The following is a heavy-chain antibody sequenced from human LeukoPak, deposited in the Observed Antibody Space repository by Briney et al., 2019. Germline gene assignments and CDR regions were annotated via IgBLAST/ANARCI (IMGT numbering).Heavy chain of an antibody. J-gene: IGHJ4*02. Sequence: PSETLSLTCTVSGGSISSYDWSWIRPPPGKGVEWSGYIYYSGSTYYNPSLKSRVTISVDTSKNQFSLKLSSVTAADTAVYYCARGTYDRDTLWGQGTLVTVSS. D-gene: IGHD3-22*01. CDR1: GGSISSYD. CDR2: IYYSGST. CDR3: ARGTYDRDTL. V-gene: IGHV4-30-4*08.